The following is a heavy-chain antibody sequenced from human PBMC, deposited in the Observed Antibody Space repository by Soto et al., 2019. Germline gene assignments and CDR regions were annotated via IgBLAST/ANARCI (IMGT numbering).Heavy chain of an antibody. CDR3: AASSITMVRGAPGY. J-gene: IGHJ4*02. Sequence: SETLSLTCAVYGGSFSGYYWSWIRQPPGKGLEWIGEINHSGSTNYNPSLKSRVTISVDTSKNQFSLKLSSVTAADTAVYYCAASSITMVRGAPGYWGQGTLVTAPQ. CDR1: GGSFSGYY. CDR2: INHSGST. V-gene: IGHV4-34*01. D-gene: IGHD3-10*01.